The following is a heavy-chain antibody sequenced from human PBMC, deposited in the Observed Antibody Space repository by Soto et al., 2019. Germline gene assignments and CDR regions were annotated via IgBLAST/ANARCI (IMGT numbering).Heavy chain of an antibody. J-gene: IGHJ3*02. CDR3: AREAAAGRRGAFDI. CDR1: GYTFTSYA. D-gene: IGHD6-13*01. Sequence: QVQLVQSGAEVKKPGASVKVSCKASGYTFTSYAMHWVRQAPGQRLEWMGWINADNGNTKYSQKFQGRVTITRDTSASTAYMELSSLRSEDTAVYYCAREAAAGRRGAFDIWGQGTMVTVSS. V-gene: IGHV1-3*01. CDR2: INADNGNT.